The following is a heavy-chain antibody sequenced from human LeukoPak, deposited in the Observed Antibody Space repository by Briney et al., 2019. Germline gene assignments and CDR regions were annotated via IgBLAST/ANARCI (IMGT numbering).Heavy chain of an antibody. CDR2: ISAHNGHT. V-gene: IGHV1-18*01. CDR3: ARDQGPQWRLQDAFDV. D-gene: IGHD6-19*01. J-gene: IGHJ3*01. Sequence: ASVKLSCRFSVHISTKYGISGARDASGQGFECRGCISAHNGHTKSAQNFERRVTTTSDTSTSTAYKELRSLRSDDTAVYYCARDQGPQWRLQDAFDVWGQGTMVIVSS. CDR1: VHISTKYG.